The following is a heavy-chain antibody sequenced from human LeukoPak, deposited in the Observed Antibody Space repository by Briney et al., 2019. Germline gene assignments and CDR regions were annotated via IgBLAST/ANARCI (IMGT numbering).Heavy chain of an antibody. CDR2: IKSKSDGGTI. Sequence: PGGSLRLSCAGAGFIFTDVWMSWVRQAPGKGLEWVGRIKSKSDGGTIDYAAPVKGRITVSRDDSRKTLSLELNNLKTEGTGVYYCTTDLDYWGQGTLVTVSS. CDR3: TTDLDY. CDR1: GFIFTDVW. V-gene: IGHV3-15*01. J-gene: IGHJ4*02.